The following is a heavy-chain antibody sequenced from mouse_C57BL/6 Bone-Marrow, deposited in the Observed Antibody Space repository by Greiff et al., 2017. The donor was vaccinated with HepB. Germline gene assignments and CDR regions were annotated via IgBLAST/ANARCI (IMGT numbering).Heavy chain of an antibody. Sequence: VQRVESGPELVKPGASVKISCKASGYAFSSSWMNWVKQRPGKGLEWIGRIYPGDGDTNYNGKFKGKATLTADKSSSTAYMQLSSLTSEDSAVYFCAGRQLRLRYAMDYWGQGTSVTVSS. CDR2: IYPGDGDT. D-gene: IGHD3-2*02. V-gene: IGHV1-82*01. CDR1: GYAFSSSW. J-gene: IGHJ4*01. CDR3: AGRQLRLRYAMDY.